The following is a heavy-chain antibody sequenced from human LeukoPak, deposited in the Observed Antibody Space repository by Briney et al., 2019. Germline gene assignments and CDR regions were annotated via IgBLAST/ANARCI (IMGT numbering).Heavy chain of an antibody. CDR2: ISYDGSNK. CDR1: GFAFSNYA. CDR3: AKGYSSSWDNWFDP. D-gene: IGHD6-13*01. V-gene: IGHV3-30*04. J-gene: IGHJ5*02. Sequence: GGSLRLSCAASGFAFSNYAMHWVRQAPGKGLEWVAVISYDGSNKYYADSVKGRFTISRDNSKNTLYLQMNSLRAEDTAVYYCAKGYSSSWDNWFDPWGQGTLVTVSS.